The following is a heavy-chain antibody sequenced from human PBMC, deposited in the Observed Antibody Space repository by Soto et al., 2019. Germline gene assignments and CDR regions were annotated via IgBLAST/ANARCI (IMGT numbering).Heavy chain of an antibody. CDR1: GFTFSSYA. Sequence: GGSLRLSCAASGFTFSSYAMSWVRQAPGKGLEWVSAISGSGGSTYYADSVKGRFTISRDNSKNTLYLQMNSLRAKDTAVYYCAKHIVVVVAATDWFDPWGQGTLVTVSS. J-gene: IGHJ5*02. D-gene: IGHD2-15*01. CDR2: ISGSGGST. V-gene: IGHV3-23*01. CDR3: AKHIVVVVAATDWFDP.